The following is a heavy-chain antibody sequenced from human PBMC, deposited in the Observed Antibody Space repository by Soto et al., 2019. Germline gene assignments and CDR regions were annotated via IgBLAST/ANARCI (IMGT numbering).Heavy chain of an antibody. Sequence: QVQLVQSGAEVKKPGASVKVSCKASGYTFTTYYMHWVRQAPGQGLEWMGIINPSGGSTSYAQKFQGRVTMTRDTSTSTVYMELSSLRSEDTAVYYCARDQGDGGYDYYYYYMDVWGKGTTVTVSS. CDR3: ARDQGDGGYDYYYYYMDV. CDR1: GYTFTTYY. D-gene: IGHD5-12*01. J-gene: IGHJ6*03. CDR2: INPSGGST. V-gene: IGHV1-46*03.